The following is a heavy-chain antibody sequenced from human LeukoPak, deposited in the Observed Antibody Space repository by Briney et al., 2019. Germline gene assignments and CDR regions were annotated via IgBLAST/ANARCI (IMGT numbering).Heavy chain of an antibody. J-gene: IGHJ5*02. CDR1: GASISSNY. V-gene: IGHV4-59*01. Sequence: SETLSLTCTVAGASISSNYWSWIRQPPGKGLEWIGYIYYSGSTNYNPSLKSRVTISVDTSKNQFSLKLSSVTAADTAVYYCARGGRWFDPWGQGTLVTVSS. CDR2: IYYSGST. CDR3: ARGGRWFDP.